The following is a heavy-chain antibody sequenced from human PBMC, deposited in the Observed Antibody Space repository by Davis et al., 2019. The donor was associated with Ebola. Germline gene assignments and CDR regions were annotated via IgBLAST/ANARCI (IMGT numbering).Heavy chain of an antibody. D-gene: IGHD6-13*01. Sequence: ASVKVSCKASGYTFTSYGISWVRQAPGQGLEWMGWISAYNGNTNYAQKLQGRVTMTTDTSTSTAYMELRSLRSDDTAVYYCARAHHLIAAAGGDYYYGMDVWGKGTTVTVSS. CDR1: GYTFTSYG. CDR2: ISAYNGNT. V-gene: IGHV1-18*01. J-gene: IGHJ6*04. CDR3: ARAHHLIAAAGGDYYYGMDV.